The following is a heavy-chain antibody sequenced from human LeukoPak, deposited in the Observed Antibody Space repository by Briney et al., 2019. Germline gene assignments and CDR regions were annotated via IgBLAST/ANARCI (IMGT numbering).Heavy chain of an antibody. D-gene: IGHD3-3*01. J-gene: IGHJ4*02. CDR2: ISGSGGST. V-gene: IGHV3-23*01. CDR1: GFTFSSYA. Sequence: GGSLRLSCAASGFTFSSYAMSWVRQAPGKGLEWVSAISGSGGSTYYADSVKGRFTISRDNSKNTLYLQMNSLRAEDTAVYYCAKDGSITTFGVVIMYYFDYWGQGTLVTVSS. CDR3: AKDGSITTFGVVIMYYFDY.